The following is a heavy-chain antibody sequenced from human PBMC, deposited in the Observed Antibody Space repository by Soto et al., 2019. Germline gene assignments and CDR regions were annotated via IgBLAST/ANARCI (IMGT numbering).Heavy chain of an antibody. CDR3: ASRVGTRPF. Sequence: PSETLSLTCSVSGDSISSLEWWTWVRQPPGKGLEWVGEISHSGSTNCNPSLKSRVSISIDKSKNQFSLKLFSVTAADTAVYYCASRVGTRPFWGQGTLVTVSS. D-gene: IGHD6-6*01. CDR2: ISHSGST. J-gene: IGHJ4*02. CDR1: GDSISSLEW. V-gene: IGHV4-4*02.